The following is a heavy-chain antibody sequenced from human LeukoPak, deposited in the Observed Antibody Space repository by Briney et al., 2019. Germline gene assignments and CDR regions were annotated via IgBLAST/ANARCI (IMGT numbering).Heavy chain of an antibody. CDR3: TGSFGELTFFDY. V-gene: IGHV3-49*04. D-gene: IGHD3-10*01. CDR2: IRSKAYGGTT. J-gene: IGHJ4*02. CDR1: GFTFGDYG. Sequence: GGSLRLSCATSGFTFGDYGMSWVRQAPGKGLEWVGFIRSKAYGGTTENAASVKGRFTISRDDSKSIAYLQMNSLKTEDTAVYYCTGSFGELTFFDYWGLGTLVTVSS.